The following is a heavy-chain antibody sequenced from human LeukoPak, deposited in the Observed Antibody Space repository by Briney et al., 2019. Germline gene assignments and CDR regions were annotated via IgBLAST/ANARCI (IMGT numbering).Heavy chain of an antibody. V-gene: IGHV3-30*02. Sequence: GGPLRLSLAASGFTFGSLGMNWVRQAPGKGPAGVGLIRYDGSNKYDADSVKGRFSISRDNSKNTLELQIDSLRAEDTAVYYCAKDYYDSSGQRHFDYWGQGTLVTVSS. D-gene: IGHD3-22*01. CDR1: GFTFGSLG. CDR3: AKDYYDSSGQRHFDY. J-gene: IGHJ4*02. CDR2: IRYDGSNK.